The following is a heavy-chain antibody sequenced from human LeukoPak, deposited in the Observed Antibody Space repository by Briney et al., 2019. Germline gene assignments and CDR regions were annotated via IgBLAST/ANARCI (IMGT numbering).Heavy chain of an antibody. J-gene: IGHJ4*02. CDR1: GFTFSSYA. V-gene: IGHV3-23*01. CDR3: AARSLTGTNVRDY. Sequence: GGSLRLSCAASGFTFSSYAMSWVRQAPGKGLEWVSAISGSCGSTYYADPVKARFTISRDNSKNTLYLQMNSLRAEDTAVYYCAARSLTGTNVRDYWGQGTLVTVSS. D-gene: IGHD1-20*01. CDR2: ISGSCGST.